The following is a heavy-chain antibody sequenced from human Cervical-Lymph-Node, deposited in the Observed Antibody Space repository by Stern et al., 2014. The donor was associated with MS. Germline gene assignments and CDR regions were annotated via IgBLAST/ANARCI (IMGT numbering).Heavy chain of an antibody. Sequence: QVQLVESGAEVRKPGASVKVSCRTSGYTFINFNIYWVRQAPGQGLQWMGLVRPSDGTTGYAQRFQGRVTLTSDTSTSTAYMELTSLTSDDTAVYYCFRVVTAWGQGTLVTVSS. CDR3: FRVVTA. V-gene: IGHV1-46*03. CDR1: GYTFINFN. D-gene: IGHD2-21*02. J-gene: IGHJ4*02. CDR2: VRPSDGTT.